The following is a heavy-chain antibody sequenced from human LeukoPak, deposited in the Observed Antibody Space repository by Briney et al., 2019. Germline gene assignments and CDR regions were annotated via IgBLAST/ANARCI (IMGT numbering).Heavy chain of an antibody. CDR2: ISAYNGNT. D-gene: IGHD2-2*01. CDR1: GYTFTTYG. Sequence: GASVKVSCKASGYTFTTYGISWVRQAPGQGLEWMGWISAYNGNTNYAQNLQGRVTMTTDTSTSTAYMELRSLRSDDTAIYYCARGTPIVVVPAAKGELDYWGQGTLVTVSS. V-gene: IGHV1-18*04. CDR3: ARGTPIVVVPAAKGELDY. J-gene: IGHJ4*02.